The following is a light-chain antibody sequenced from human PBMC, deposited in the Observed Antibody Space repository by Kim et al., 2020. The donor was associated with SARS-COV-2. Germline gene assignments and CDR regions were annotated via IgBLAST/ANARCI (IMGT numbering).Light chain of an antibody. CDR2: GAS. V-gene: IGKV3-20*01. CDR3: QQYGSSPPMYT. J-gene: IGKJ2*01. Sequence: WERATLSCRASQSVSSSYLAWYQQKPGQAPRLLIYGASSRATGIPDRFSGSGSGTDFTLTISRLEPEDFAVYYCQQYGSSPPMYTFGQGTKLEI. CDR1: QSVSSSY.